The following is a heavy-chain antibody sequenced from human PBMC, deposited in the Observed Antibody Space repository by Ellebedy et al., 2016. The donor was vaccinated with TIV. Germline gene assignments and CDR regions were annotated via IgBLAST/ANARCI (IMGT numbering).Heavy chain of an antibody. CDR3: ARHRYSYGYSGWFNP. V-gene: IGHV1-69*04. D-gene: IGHD5-18*01. J-gene: IGHJ5*02. CDR2: IIPILGIA. CDR1: GGTFSSYA. Sequence: SVKVSCXASGGTFSSYAISWVRQAPGQGLEWMGRIIPILGIANYAQKFQGRVTITADKSTSTAYMELSSLRSEDTAVYYCARHRYSYGYSGWFNPWGQGTLVTVSS.